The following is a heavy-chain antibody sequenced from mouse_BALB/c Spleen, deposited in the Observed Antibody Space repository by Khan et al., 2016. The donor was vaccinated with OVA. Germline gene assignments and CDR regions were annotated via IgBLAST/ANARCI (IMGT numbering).Heavy chain of an antibody. V-gene: IGHV1-4*01. CDR1: GYTFTSYT. D-gene: IGHD2-14*01. CDR3: ARDGAYYRNDGWFAY. CDR2: INPRSGYT. Sequence: QVQLKQSGAELARPGASVKMSCKASGYTFTSYTIHWIKQRPGQGLEWIGYINPRSGYTNYNQKFKDKATLTADKSSTTAYMQLSSLTSDDSAVYYCARDGAYYRNDGWFAYWGQGTLVTVAA. J-gene: IGHJ3*01.